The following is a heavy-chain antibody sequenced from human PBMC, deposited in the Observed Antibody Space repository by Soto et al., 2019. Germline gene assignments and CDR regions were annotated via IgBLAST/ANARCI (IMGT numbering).Heavy chain of an antibody. Sequence: SETLSLTCTVSGGSISSYYWSWIRQPPGKGLEWIGYIYYSGSTYYNPSLKSRVTISVDTSKNQFSLKLSSVTAADTAVYYCARVARAVAGLSDYWGQGTLVTVSS. D-gene: IGHD6-19*01. CDR1: GGSISSYY. V-gene: IGHV4-59*12. J-gene: IGHJ4*02. CDR3: ARVARAVAGLSDY. CDR2: IYYSGST.